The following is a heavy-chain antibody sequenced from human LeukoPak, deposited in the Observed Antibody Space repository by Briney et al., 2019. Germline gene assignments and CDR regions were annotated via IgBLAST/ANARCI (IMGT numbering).Heavy chain of an antibody. J-gene: IGHJ4*02. Sequence: SETLSLTFTVSGGPINSYYWSLVPQPPGEGLGWVAYVYYSGSTNYNPSLKSRVTISVDTSKNQFSLKLSSVTAADTAVYYCATTSIAAAGRFVDYWGQGTLVTVSS. D-gene: IGHD6-13*01. CDR2: VYYSGST. CDR1: GGPINSYY. V-gene: IGHV4-59*12. CDR3: ATTSIAAAGRFVDY.